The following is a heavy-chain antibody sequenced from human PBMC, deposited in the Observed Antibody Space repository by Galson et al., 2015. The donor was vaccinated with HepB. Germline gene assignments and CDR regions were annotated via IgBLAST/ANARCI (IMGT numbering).Heavy chain of an antibody. CDR2: INPSGGST. V-gene: IGHV1-46*01. J-gene: IGHJ6*02. CDR1: GYTFTSYY. D-gene: IGHD1/OR15-1a*01. CDR3: ARAEQFYYYGMDV. Sequence: SVKVSCKASGYTFTSYYMHWVRQAPGQGLEWMGIINPSGGSTSYAQKFQGRVTMTRDTSTSTVYMELSSLRSEDTAVYYCARAEQFYYYGMDVWGQGTTVTVSS.